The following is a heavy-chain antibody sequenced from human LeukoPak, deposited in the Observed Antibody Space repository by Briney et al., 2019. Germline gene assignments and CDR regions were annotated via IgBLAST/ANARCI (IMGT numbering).Heavy chain of an antibody. CDR2: INGDGSST. CDR3: VRGYSSGYRLDY. V-gene: IGHV3-74*01. J-gene: IGHJ4*02. Sequence: GGSLRLSCAASGFTFSSYWMHWVRQNPVKGLLWVSRINGDGSSTDYADSEKGRFTISRDNAKNTVYLQMNSLKAEDTAVYYCVRGYSSGYRLDYWGQGTLVTVSS. D-gene: IGHD3-22*01. CDR1: GFTFSSYW.